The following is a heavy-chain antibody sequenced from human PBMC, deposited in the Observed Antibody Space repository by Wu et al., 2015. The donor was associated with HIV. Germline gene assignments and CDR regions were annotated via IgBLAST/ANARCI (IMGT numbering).Heavy chain of an antibody. D-gene: IGHD1-26*01. J-gene: IGHJ4*03. Sequence: QVQLLQSGPEVKKPGASVKVSCKTSGYGFSGYGISWVRQAPGQGLEWMGWTPATIMPNLMHRNSRARVTMTADTSTATAYMELKSLNSDDTALYWCAIIGAVSFDYWGRG. CDR2: TPATIMP. V-gene: IGHV1-18*01. CDR1: GYGFSGYG. CDR3: AIIGAVSFDY.